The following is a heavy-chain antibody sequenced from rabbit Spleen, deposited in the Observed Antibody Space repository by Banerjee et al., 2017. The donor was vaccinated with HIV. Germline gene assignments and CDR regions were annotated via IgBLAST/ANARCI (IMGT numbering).Heavy chain of an antibody. CDR2: IYTGNAKS. D-gene: IGHD7-1*01. Sequence: LVESGGGLVKPGASLTLTCTASGFSFSSSYDMCWVRQAPGKGLEWIGCIYTGNAKSYYASWARGRFTISKTSSTTVTLQMTSLTAADTATYFCARGYSGGDSRYFNLWGPGTLVTVS. V-gene: IGHV1S40*01. CDR3: ARGYSGGDSRYFNL. CDR1: GFSFSSSYD. J-gene: IGHJ4*01.